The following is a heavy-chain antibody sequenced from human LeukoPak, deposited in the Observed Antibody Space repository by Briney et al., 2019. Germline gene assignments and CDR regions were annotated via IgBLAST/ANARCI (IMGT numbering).Heavy chain of an antibody. V-gene: IGHV3-23*01. J-gene: IGHJ3*02. D-gene: IGHD3-10*01. Sequence: GGSLRLSCAASGFTFSDYGMSWVRQAPGKGLEWVSTITDGGEPYYADYVKGRFTISRDNSQDTLDLQMDSIRVDDMAIYYCAKDYYGSGSHAFDTWGQGAVVTVSS. CDR2: ITDGGEP. CDR1: GFTFSDYG. CDR3: AKDYYGSGSHAFDT.